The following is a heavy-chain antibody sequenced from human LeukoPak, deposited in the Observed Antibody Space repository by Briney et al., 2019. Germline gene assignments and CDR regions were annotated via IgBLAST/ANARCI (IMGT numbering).Heavy chain of an antibody. CDR2: IYPGDSDS. D-gene: IGHD2-2*01. V-gene: IGHV5-51*01. Sequence: GESLKISCKGSGYSFTNYWIGWVRQMPGKGLDWMGIIYPGDSDSRYSPSFQGQVTISADKSITTAYLQWSSLKASDTAMYYCARGVPGYCSSTSCYAKYSFYYMDVWGKGTAVSVSS. J-gene: IGHJ6*03. CDR1: GYSFTNYW. CDR3: ARGVPGYCSSTSCYAKYSFYYMDV.